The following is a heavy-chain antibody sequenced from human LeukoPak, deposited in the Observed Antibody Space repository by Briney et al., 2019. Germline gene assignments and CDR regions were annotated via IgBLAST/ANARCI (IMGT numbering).Heavy chain of an antibody. J-gene: IGHJ4*02. CDR1: GYTFTSYG. CDR3: ARYCSSTSCPPPDY. CDR2: ISAYNGNT. D-gene: IGHD2-2*01. V-gene: IGHV1-18*01. Sequence: ASVKVSCKASGYTFTSYGISRVRQAPGQGLEWMGWISAYNGNTNYAQKLQGRVTMTTDTSTSTAYMELRSLRSDDTAVYYCARYCSSTSCPPPDYWGQGTLVTVSS.